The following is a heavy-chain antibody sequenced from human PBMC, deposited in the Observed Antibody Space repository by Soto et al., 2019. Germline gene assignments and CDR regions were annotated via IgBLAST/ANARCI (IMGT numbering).Heavy chain of an antibody. V-gene: IGHV4-34*01. CDR2: INHSGST. CDR1: GGSFSGYY. D-gene: IGHD3-10*01. CDR3: ARIPTMVRGGIDY. J-gene: IGHJ4*02. Sequence: QVQIQQWGAGLLKPSETLSLTCAVYGGSFSGYYWSWIRQPPGKGLEWIGEINHSGSTNYNPSLKSRVTISVDTSKNQFSLKLSSVTAADTAVYYCARIPTMVRGGIDYWGQGTLVTVSS.